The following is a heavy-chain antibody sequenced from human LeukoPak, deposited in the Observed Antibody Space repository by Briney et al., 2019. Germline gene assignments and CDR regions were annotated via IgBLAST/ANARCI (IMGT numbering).Heavy chain of an antibody. CDR1: GFTFSSYA. Sequence: GGSLRLSCAASGFTFSSYAMHWVRQAPGKGLEWVAVISYDGSNKYYADSVKGRFTISRDNSKNTLYLQMNSLRAEDTAVYYCARGERGSGWRGSDLLGINWFDPWGQGTLVTVSS. V-gene: IGHV3-30-3*01. CDR2: ISYDGSNK. J-gene: IGHJ5*02. D-gene: IGHD6-19*01. CDR3: ARGERGSGWRGSDLLGINWFDP.